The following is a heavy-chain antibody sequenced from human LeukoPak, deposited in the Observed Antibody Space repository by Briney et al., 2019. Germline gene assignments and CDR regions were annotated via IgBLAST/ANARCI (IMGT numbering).Heavy chain of an antibody. Sequence: SETLSLPCTISGGSIGTDHWSWIRPPPGKGLDWIGYAYYNGNTNYNPSLNSRVTISVDTSNNQFSLRLTSVTTADTAVYYCARGHPPNLDVWGQGTTVTVSS. V-gene: IGHV4-59*01. CDR3: ARGHPPNLDV. D-gene: IGHD1-7*01. CDR2: AYYNGNT. CDR1: GGSIGTDH. J-gene: IGHJ6*02.